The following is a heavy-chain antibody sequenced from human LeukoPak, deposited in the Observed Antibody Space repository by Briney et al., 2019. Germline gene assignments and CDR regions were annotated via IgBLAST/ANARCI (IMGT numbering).Heavy chain of an antibody. CDR1: GFSFSSYY. D-gene: IGHD3-10*01. CDR2: IYYSGST. J-gene: IGHJ4*02. Sequence: AGTLSLTCTVSGFSFSSYYMSWIRQPPGKGLEWIAYIYYSGSTKYNPSLKSRVTISVDTYKNQFSLKLSSVTAADTGVYYCARTFMVRGVLNFDYWGQGTLVTV. V-gene: IGHV4-59*01. CDR3: ARTFMVRGVLNFDY.